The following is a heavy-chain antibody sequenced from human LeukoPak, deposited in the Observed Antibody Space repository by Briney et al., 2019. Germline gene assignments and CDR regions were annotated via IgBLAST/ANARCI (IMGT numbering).Heavy chain of an antibody. CDR2: IYYSGST. J-gene: IGHJ3*02. CDR3: ARHGRRRIIVVVTARPNDAFDI. CDR1: GGSISSSSYY. D-gene: IGHD2-21*02. V-gene: IGHV4-39*01. Sequence: SETLSLTCTVSGGSISSSSYYWGWIRQPPGKGLAWIGSIYYSGSTYYNPSLKSRVTISVDTSKNQFSLKLSSVTAADTAVYYCARHGRRRIIVVVTARPNDAFDIWGQGTMVTVSS.